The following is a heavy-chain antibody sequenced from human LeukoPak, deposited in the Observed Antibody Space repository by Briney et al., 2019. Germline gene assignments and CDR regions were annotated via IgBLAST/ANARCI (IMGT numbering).Heavy chain of an antibody. D-gene: IGHD1-26*01. J-gene: IGHJ4*02. CDR1: GGTFSSYP. CDR2: IIPMFGSA. V-gene: IGHV1-69*13. Sequence: ASVKVSCKASGGTFSSYPISWVRQAPGQGLEWMGGIIPMFGSANYAQKFQGRVTITADEPTSTAYMELSSLRSEDTAVYYCARLESGSYLGFDYWGQGTLVTVSS. CDR3: ARLESGSYLGFDY.